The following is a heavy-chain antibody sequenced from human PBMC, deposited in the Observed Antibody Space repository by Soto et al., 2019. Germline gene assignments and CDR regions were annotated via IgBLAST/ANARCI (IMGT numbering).Heavy chain of an antibody. J-gene: IGHJ3*02. Sequence: QVQLQESGPGLVKPSETLSLTCTVSGGSISSYYWSWIRQPPGKGLEWIGYIYYSGSTNYNPSLKRRVTISVDKSKNQFSLKLSSVTAADTAVYSCARVWGGAFDIWGQGTMVTVSS. CDR2: IYYSGST. V-gene: IGHV4-59*01. CDR1: GGSISSYY. D-gene: IGHD3-10*01. CDR3: ARVWGGAFDI.